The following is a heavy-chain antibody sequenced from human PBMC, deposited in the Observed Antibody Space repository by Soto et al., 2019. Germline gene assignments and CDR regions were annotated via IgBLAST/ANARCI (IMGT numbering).Heavy chain of an antibody. J-gene: IGHJ3*02. D-gene: IGHD4-17*01. Sequence: QLQLQESGPGLVKPSETLSLTCTVSGGSISSSSYYWGWIRQPPGKGLKWIGSTYYSGSTYYNPSLKSRVTISVDTSKNQFTLMVSSVTAADTAVYYCARHGGDYGDPGRVFDIWGQGTMVTVSS. V-gene: IGHV4-39*01. CDR3: ARHGGDYGDPGRVFDI. CDR1: GGSISSSSYY. CDR2: TYYSGST.